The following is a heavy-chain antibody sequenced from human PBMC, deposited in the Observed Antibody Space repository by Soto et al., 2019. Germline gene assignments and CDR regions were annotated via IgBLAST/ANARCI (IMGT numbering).Heavy chain of an antibody. CDR2: ISSNGGST. Sequence: GGSLRLSCAASGFTFSSYAMHWVRQAPGKGLEYVSAISSNGGSTYYANSVKGRFTISRDNSKNTLYLQMGSLRAEDMAVYYCARVSCSGGSCPHDYWGQGTLVTVSS. J-gene: IGHJ4*02. CDR3: ARVSCSGGSCPHDY. V-gene: IGHV3-64*01. CDR1: GFTFSSYA. D-gene: IGHD2-15*01.